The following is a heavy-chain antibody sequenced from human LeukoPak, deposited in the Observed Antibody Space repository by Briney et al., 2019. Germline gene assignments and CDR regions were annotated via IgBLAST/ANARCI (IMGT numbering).Heavy chain of an antibody. J-gene: IGHJ4*02. CDR1: GLTFSSYW. CDR2: INSDGSST. CDR3: ARTRGTGFIDY. Sequence: GGSLRLSCAASGLTFSSYWMHWVRQAPGKGLVWVSRINSDGSSTSYADSVKGRFTISRDNAKNTLYLQVNSLRAEDTAVYYCARTRGTGFIDYWGQGTLVTVSS. V-gene: IGHV3-74*01. D-gene: IGHD2-8*02.